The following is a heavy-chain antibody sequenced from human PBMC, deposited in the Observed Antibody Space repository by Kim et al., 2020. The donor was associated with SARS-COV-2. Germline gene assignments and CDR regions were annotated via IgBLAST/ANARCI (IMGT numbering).Heavy chain of an antibody. Sequence: SETLSLTCTVSGYSISSGYYWGWIRQPPGKGLEWIGSIYHSGSTYYNPSLKSRVTISVDTSKNQFSLKLSSVTAADTAVYYCARYSLGYCSSTSCSDDAFDIWGQGTMVTVSS. CDR3: ARYSLGYCSSTSCSDDAFDI. V-gene: IGHV4-38-2*02. CDR1: GYSISSGYY. CDR2: IYHSGST. D-gene: IGHD2-2*01. J-gene: IGHJ3*02.